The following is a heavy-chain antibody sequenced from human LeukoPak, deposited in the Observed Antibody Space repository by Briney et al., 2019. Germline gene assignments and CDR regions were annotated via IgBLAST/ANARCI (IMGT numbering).Heavy chain of an antibody. CDR1: GYTFTNFD. J-gene: IGHJ3*02. CDR3: ARDRGYSYGQDAFDI. D-gene: IGHD5-18*01. Sequence: ASVKVSCKASGYTFTNFDINWVRQATGQGLEWMGWMNPKTGNTGSAQKFQGRVTITGNTSISTAYMELSSLRAEDTAVYYCARDRGYSYGQDAFDIWGQGTMVTVSS. V-gene: IGHV1-8*01. CDR2: MNPKTGNT.